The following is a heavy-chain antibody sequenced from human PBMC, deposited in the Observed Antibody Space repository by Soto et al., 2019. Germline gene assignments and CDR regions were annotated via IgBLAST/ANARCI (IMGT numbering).Heavy chain of an antibody. CDR2: INAGNGNT. CDR3: ARLHDNIVVVVAAPGGAYYYGMDV. Sequence: GASVKVSCKASGDTFTSYAMHWVRQAPGQRLEWMGWINAGNGNTKYSQKFQGRVTITRDTSASTAYMELSSLRSEDTAVYYCARLHDNIVVVVAAPGGAYYYGMDVWGQGTAVTVSS. D-gene: IGHD2-15*01. CDR1: GDTFTSYA. V-gene: IGHV1-3*01. J-gene: IGHJ6*02.